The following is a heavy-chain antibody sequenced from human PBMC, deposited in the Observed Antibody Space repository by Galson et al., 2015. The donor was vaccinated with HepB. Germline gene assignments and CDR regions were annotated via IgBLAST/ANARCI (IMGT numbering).Heavy chain of an antibody. V-gene: IGHV7-4-1*02. CDR1: GYTFTSYA. CDR3: ARDRFRERSYYYYMDV. J-gene: IGHJ6*03. Sequence: SVKVSCKASGYTFTSYAMNWVRQAPGQGLEWMGWINTNTGNPTYAQGFTGRFVFSLDTSVSTAYLQISSLKAEDTAVYYCARDRFRERSYYYYMDVWGKGTTVTVSS. D-gene: IGHD3-10*01. CDR2: INTNTGNP.